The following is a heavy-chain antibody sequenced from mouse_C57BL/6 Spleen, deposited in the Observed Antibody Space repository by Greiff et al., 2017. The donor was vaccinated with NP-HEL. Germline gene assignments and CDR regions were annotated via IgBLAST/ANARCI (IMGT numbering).Heavy chain of an antibody. CDR1: GYAFSSSW. CDR2: IYPGDGDT. V-gene: IGHV1-82*01. Sequence: QVQLQQSGPELVKPGASVKISCKASGYAFSSSWMNWVKQRPGKGLEWIGRIYPGDGDTNYNGKFKGKATLTADKSSSTAYMQLSSLTSEDSAVYVCARTHTHYYGSSLDYWGQGTTLTVSS. CDR3: ARTHTHYYGSSLDY. J-gene: IGHJ2*01. D-gene: IGHD1-1*01.